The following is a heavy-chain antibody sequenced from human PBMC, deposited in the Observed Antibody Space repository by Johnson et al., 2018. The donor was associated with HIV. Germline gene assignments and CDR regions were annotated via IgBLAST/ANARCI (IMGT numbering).Heavy chain of an antibody. V-gene: IGHV3-13*01. CDR3: ARDRVGATAFDI. D-gene: IGHD1-26*01. J-gene: IGHJ3*02. CDR1: GFTFDDYA. Sequence: VQLVESGGDLVQPGRSLRLSCAASGFTFDDYAMHWVRQAPGKGLEWVSGISTAGDTYYPGSVKGRLTISRANSKNTLFLQMNSLRAEDTAVYYCARDRVGATAFDIWGQGTMVTVSS. CDR2: ISTAGDT.